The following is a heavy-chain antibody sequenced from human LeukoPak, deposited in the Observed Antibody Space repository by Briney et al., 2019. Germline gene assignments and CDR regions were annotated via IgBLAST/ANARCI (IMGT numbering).Heavy chain of an antibody. D-gene: IGHD2-2*01. V-gene: IGHV4-34*01. J-gene: IGHJ6*02. Sequence: SETLSLTCAVYGGSFSGYYWSWIRQPPGKGLEWIGEINHSGSTNYNPSLKSRVTISVGTSKNQFSLKLSSVTAADTAVYYCARGGRGSGYCSSTSCYSYYYYGMDVWGQGTTVTVSS. CDR3: ARGGRGSGYCSSTSCYSYYYYGMDV. CDR2: INHSGST. CDR1: GGSFSGYY.